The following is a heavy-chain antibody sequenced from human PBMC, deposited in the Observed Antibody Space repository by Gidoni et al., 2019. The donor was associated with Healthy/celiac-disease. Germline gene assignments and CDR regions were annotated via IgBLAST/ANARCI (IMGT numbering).Heavy chain of an antibody. CDR3: AKDGTGWFGELLWYYFDY. D-gene: IGHD3-10*01. Sequence: VQLVESGGGVVQPGRSLSLSCAASGFTFSSYGMHWVRQAPGKGLEWVAVISYDGSNKYYADSVKGRFTISRDNSKNTLYLQMNSLRAEDTAVYYCAKDGTGWFGELLWYYFDYWGQGTLVTVSS. CDR1: GFTFSSYG. J-gene: IGHJ4*02. CDR2: ISYDGSNK. V-gene: IGHV3-30*18.